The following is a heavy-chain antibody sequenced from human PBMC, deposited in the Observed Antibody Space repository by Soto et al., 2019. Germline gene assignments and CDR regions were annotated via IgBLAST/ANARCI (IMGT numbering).Heavy chain of an antibody. D-gene: IGHD3-9*01. Sequence: PSETLSLTCAVYGGSISSSSYYWGWIRQPPGKGLEWVGSIYYSGSTYYNPSLKSRVTISVDTSKNQFSLKLSSVTAADTAVYYCARHAYDILTGYYRAAFDIWGQGTMVTVSS. CDR1: GGSISSSSYY. CDR3: ARHAYDILTGYYRAAFDI. J-gene: IGHJ3*02. V-gene: IGHV4-39*01. CDR2: IYYSGST.